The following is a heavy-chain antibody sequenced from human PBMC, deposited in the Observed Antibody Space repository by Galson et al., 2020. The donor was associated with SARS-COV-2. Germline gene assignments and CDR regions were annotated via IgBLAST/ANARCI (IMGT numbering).Heavy chain of an antibody. CDR3: ARDSQGGNDYKYLLF. CDR1: GYTFTSYY. D-gene: IGHD4-4*01. V-gene: IGHV1-46*01. CDR2: INPSGGGT. Sequence: ASVKVPCQASGYTFTSYYIHWVRQAPGQGLEWMGIINPSGGGTTYAQKFQGRVTMTRDTSTSTVYMELSSLRSEDTAVYYCARDSQGGNDYKYLLFWGQGTLVTVSS. J-gene: IGHJ4*02.